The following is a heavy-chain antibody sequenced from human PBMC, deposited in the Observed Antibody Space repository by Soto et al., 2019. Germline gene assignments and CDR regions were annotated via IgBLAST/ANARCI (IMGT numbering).Heavy chain of an antibody. V-gene: IGHV4-34*01. Sequence: SETLSLTCAVYGGSFSGYYWSWIRQPPGKGLEWIGEINHSGSTNYNPSLKSRVTISVDTSKNQFSLKLGSVTAADTAVYYCARGPGNIVVVVAATAHFDYWGQGTLVTVSS. CDR2: INHSGST. J-gene: IGHJ4*02. CDR1: GGSFSGYY. CDR3: ARGPGNIVVVVAATAHFDY. D-gene: IGHD2-15*01.